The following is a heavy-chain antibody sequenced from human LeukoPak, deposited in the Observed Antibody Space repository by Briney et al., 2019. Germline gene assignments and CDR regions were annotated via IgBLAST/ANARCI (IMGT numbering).Heavy chain of an antibody. J-gene: IGHJ3*02. CDR1: GGSISSYY. V-gene: IGHV4-59*12. Sequence: SETLSLTCTVSGGSISSYYWSWIRQPPGKGLEWIGYIYYSGSTNYNPSLKSRVTISVDTSKNQFSLKLSSVTAADTAVYYCARRVQLERPGSFDIWGQGTMVTVSS. D-gene: IGHD1-1*01. CDR2: IYYSGST. CDR3: ARRVQLERPGSFDI.